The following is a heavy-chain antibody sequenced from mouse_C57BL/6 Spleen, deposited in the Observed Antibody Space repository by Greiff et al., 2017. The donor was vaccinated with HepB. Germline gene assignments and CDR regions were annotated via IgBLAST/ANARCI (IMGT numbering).Heavy chain of an antibody. J-gene: IGHJ4*01. Sequence: QVQLQQPGAELVRPGTSVKLSCKASGYTFTSYWMHWVKQRPGQGLEWIGVIDPSDSYTNYNQKFKGKATLTVDTSSSTAYMQLSSLTSEDSAVYYCARSNYYGYAMDYWGQGTSVTVSS. CDR1: GYTFTSYW. CDR3: ARSNYYGYAMDY. CDR2: IDPSDSYT. D-gene: IGHD1-1*01. V-gene: IGHV1-59*01.